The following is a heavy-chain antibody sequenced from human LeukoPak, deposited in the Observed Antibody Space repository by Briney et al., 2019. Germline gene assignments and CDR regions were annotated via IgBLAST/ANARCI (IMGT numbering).Heavy chain of an antibody. CDR3: AHKGRGSGSYTM. Sequence: SGPTLVKPTQTLTLTCTFSGFSLSTTGAAVAWIRQPPGKALEWLAVTYWNNDKSYSPSLKNWLTITQDTSKNQVILIMANMDPVDTGTYYCAHKGRGSGSYTMWGQGTLVTVSS. D-gene: IGHD3-10*01. J-gene: IGHJ4*02. CDR2: TYWNNDK. CDR1: GFSLSTTGAA. V-gene: IGHV2-5*01.